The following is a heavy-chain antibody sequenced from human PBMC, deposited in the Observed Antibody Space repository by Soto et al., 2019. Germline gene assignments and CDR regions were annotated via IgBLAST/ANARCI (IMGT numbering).Heavy chain of an antibody. J-gene: IGHJ5*02. CDR1: GGSISSGGSS. V-gene: IGHV4-30-2*01. Sequence: QPQLQESGSGLVKPSQTLSLTCGVSGGSISSGGSSWSWIRQPPGKGLEWIGYIYHRGTTYYNPSLESRVIISLDRSKNQFSLKLCSVTAADTAVYYCARGYGSTYNWFDPWGQGTLVTVSS. D-gene: IGHD3-16*01. CDR3: ARGYGSTYNWFDP. CDR2: IYHRGTT.